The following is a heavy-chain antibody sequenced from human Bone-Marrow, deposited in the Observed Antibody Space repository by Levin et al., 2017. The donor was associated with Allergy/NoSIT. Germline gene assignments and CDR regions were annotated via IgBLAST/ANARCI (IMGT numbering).Heavy chain of an antibody. Sequence: KISCKASGGTFSSYAISWVRQAPGQGLEWMGGIIPIFGTANYAQKFQGRVTITADESTSTAYMELSSLRSEDTAVYYCARGPLNRRGIVVVVAATPGDYYYDGMDGWGQGTTVTVSS. V-gene: IGHV1-69*01. J-gene: IGHJ6*02. CDR3: ARGPLNRRGIVVVVAATPGDYYYDGMDG. CDR2: IIPIFGTA. D-gene: IGHD2-15*01. CDR1: GGTFSSYA.